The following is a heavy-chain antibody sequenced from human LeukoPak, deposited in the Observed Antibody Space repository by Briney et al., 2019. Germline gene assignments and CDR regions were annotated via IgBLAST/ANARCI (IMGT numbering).Heavy chain of an antibody. D-gene: IGHD2-8*01. J-gene: IGHJ6*03. CDR3: ARDSICTNGVCYIYYYYYYMDV. CDR1: GFTFSSYS. CDR2: ISSSSSTI. Sequence: PGGSLRLSCAASGFTFSSYSMNWVRQAPGKGLEWVSYISSSSSTIYYADSVKGRFTISRDNAKNSLYLQMNSLRAEDTAVYYCARDSICTNGVCYIYYYYYYMDVWGKGTTVTVSS. V-gene: IGHV3-48*01.